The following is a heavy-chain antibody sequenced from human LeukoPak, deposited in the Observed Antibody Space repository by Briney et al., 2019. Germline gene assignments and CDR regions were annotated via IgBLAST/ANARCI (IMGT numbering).Heavy chain of an antibody. V-gene: IGHV4-4*02. D-gene: IGHD5-12*01. Sequence: SGTLSLTCAVSGGSISSSNWWSWVRQPPGKGLEWIGEIYHSGSTNYNPSLKSRVTIAVETSKNQFSLKLSSVTAADTAVYYCARVRGNIVATIFHFYFDYWGQGTLVTVSS. CDR1: GGSISSSNW. J-gene: IGHJ4*02. CDR2: IYHSGST. CDR3: ARVRGNIVATIFHFYFDY.